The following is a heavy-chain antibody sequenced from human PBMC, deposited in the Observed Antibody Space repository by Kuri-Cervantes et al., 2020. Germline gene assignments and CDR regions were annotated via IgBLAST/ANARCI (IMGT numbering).Heavy chain of an antibody. CDR3: ARDAQNSDWPYYFDY. D-gene: IGHD6-19*01. J-gene: IGHJ4*02. Sequence: SVKVSCKASGYTFTGYYMHWVRQAPGQGLEWMGGIIPIFGTTYRAQKFQGRVTFTTDESTSTAYMELSSLRSEDTAVYYCARDAQNSDWPYYFDYWGQGTLVTVSS. V-gene: IGHV1-69*05. CDR1: GYTFTGYY. CDR2: IIPIFGTT.